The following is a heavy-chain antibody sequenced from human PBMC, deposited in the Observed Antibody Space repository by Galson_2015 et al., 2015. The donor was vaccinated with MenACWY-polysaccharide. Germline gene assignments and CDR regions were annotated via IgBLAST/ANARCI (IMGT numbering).Heavy chain of an antibody. CDR3: ARGHYGA. CDR2: MNPRSGHT. V-gene: IGHV1-8*01. J-gene: IGHJ5*02. D-gene: IGHD3-10*01. CDR1: GYTFTYND. Sequence: SVKVSCKASGYTFTYNDINWVRQATGQRLEWVGLMNPRSGHTEYAQKFQGRVTMTSNTAISTAYMELTSLRSEDTAVYYCARGHYGAWGQGTLVIVSS.